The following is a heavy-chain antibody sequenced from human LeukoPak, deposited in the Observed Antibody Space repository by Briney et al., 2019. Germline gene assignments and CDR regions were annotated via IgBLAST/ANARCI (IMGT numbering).Heavy chain of an antibody. CDR2: INSDGSST. D-gene: IGHD3-22*01. CDR1: GFTFSSYW. V-gene: IGHV3-74*01. Sequence: GGSLRLSCAAFGFTFSSYWMHWVRQAPGKGLVWVSRINSDGSSTSYADSVKGRFTISRDNAKNTLYLQMNSLRAEDTAVYYCARENMIVVVYDAFDIWGQGTMVTVSS. CDR3: ARENMIVVVYDAFDI. J-gene: IGHJ3*02.